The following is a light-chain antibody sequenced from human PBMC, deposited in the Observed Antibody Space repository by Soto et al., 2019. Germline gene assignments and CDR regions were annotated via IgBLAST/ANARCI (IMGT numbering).Light chain of an antibody. CDR1: SGHSSYD. J-gene: IGLJ2*01. CDR2: VSSDGSH. Sequence: QPVLTQSPSASASLGASVKLTCTLSSGHSSYDIAWHQQQPEKGPRYLMKVSSDGSHSKGDGIPDRFSGSTSGAERYLTISSLQSEDEADYYCQTWDTGTVVFGGGTKLTV. CDR3: QTWDTGTVV. V-gene: IGLV4-69*01.